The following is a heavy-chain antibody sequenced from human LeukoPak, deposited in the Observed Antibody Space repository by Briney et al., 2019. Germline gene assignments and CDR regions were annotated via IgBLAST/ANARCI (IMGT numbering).Heavy chain of an antibody. D-gene: IGHD3-22*01. Sequence: GESLKISCKGSGYSFTTYWIGWVRQMPGKGLEWMGIIYPGDSDTRYSPSFQGQVTISADKSISTAYLQWSSLKASDTAMYYCARRPYYYDSSGYSYYFDYWGQGTLVTVSS. CDR2: IYPGDSDT. CDR3: ARRPYYYDSSGYSYYFDY. CDR1: GYSFTTYW. V-gene: IGHV5-51*01. J-gene: IGHJ4*02.